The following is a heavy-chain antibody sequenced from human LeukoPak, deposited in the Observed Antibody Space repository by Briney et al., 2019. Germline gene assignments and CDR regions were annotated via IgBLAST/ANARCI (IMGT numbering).Heavy chain of an antibody. CDR2: INHSGST. D-gene: IGHD2-2*01. CDR1: GGSFSGYY. V-gene: IGHV4-34*01. CDR3: ARHARKRLTSNWDF. Sequence: SETLSLTCAVYGGSFSGYYWSWIRQPPGKGLEWIGEINHSGSTNYNPSLKSRVTISVDTSKNQFSLRLSSVTAADTAVYYCARHARKRLTSNWDFWGQGTLVTVSS. J-gene: IGHJ4*02.